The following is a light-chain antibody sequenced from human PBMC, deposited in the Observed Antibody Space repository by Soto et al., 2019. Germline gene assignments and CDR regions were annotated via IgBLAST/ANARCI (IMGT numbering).Light chain of an antibody. CDR1: SSVVGSYNL. J-gene: IGLJ1*01. Sequence: ALTQPASVSGSPGQSITISCTGTSSVVGSYNLVSWHQQHPGKAPKLMIYEGSKRPSGISSRFSGSKSGNTASLTISGLQAEDEADFYCCSYASSGTYVFGTGTKVTVL. CDR2: EGS. V-gene: IGLV2-23*01. CDR3: CSYASSGTYV.